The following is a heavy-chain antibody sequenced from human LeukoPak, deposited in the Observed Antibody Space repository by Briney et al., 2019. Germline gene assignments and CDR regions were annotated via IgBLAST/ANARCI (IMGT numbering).Heavy chain of an antibody. CDR1: GYAFTTFG. CDR3: ARASDTSWPFDF. Sequence: ALVKVSCKASGYAFTTFGIMWVRQAPGQGLEWMGWISTSKTYTRYAQKVQGRATLTTDPSTSTAYLELTSLTSDDTAVYFCARASDTSWPFDFWGQGTKVTVSS. J-gene: IGHJ4*02. D-gene: IGHD2-2*01. V-gene: IGHV1-18*01. CDR2: ISTSKTYT.